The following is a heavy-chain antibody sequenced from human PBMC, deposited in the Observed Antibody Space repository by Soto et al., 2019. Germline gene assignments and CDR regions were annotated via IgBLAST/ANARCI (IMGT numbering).Heavy chain of an antibody. V-gene: IGHV3-30*18. J-gene: IGHJ3*02. CDR3: ANWGGGFDI. CDR1: GFSFSSYG. CDR2: ISYDGSKK. D-gene: IGHD2-21*01. Sequence: QVQLVESGGGVVQSGRSLRLSCAASGFSFSSYGMHWVRQAQGKGLEWVAVISYDGSKKYYAGSVKGRFTISRDNSKNTLSLQMIGLRAEDTSVYFCANWGGGFDIWGQGTMVTVSS.